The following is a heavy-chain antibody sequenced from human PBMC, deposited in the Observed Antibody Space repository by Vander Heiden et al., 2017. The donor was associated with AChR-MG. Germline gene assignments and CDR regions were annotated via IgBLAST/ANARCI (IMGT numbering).Heavy chain of an antibody. J-gene: IGHJ4*02. CDR2: ISHDGTAK. Sequence: QVQLVESGGGVVQPGRSLRLSCAPSGFTFSTYGMHWVRQAPGKGLEWVAVISHDGTAKYYADSVKGRFTISRDNSKNTLYLQMNSLRTEDTTLYYCAKEATPMTATTLDYWGQGTLVTVSS. V-gene: IGHV3-30*18. D-gene: IGHD1-7*01. CDR1: GFTFSTYG. CDR3: AKEATPMTATTLDY.